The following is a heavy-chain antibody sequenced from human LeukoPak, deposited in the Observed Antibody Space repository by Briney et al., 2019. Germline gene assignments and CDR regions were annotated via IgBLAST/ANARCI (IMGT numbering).Heavy chain of an antibody. V-gene: IGHV4-4*07. Sequence: PSETLSLTCTVSGGSISSYYWSWIRQPAGKGLEWIGRIYTSGSTNYNPSLKSRVTISVDKSKNQFSLRLNSVTAADTAVYYCARDGRQLVKYIDAFDIWGQGTMVTVSS. D-gene: IGHD6-13*01. CDR3: ARDGRQLVKYIDAFDI. CDR1: GGSISSYY. J-gene: IGHJ3*02. CDR2: IYTSGST.